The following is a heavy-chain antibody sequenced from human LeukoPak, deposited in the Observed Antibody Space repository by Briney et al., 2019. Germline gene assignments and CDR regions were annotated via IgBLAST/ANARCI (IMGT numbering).Heavy chain of an antibody. CDR2: ISGSGGST. CDR3: AKAPGGGSGPD. CDR1: GFTFSSYA. J-gene: IGHJ4*02. V-gene: IGHV3-23*01. D-gene: IGHD2-15*01. Sequence: GGSLRLSCAASGFTFSSYAMSWVRQAPGKGLEWVSAISGSGGSTYYADSVKGRFTISRDNSKNTLYLQMNSLRAEDAAVYYCAKAPGGGSGPDWGQGTLVTVSS.